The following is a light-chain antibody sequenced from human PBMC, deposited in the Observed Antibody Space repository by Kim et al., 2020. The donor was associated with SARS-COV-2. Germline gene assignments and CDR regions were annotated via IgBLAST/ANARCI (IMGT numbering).Light chain of an antibody. V-gene: IGLV1-47*01. J-gene: IGLJ2*01. CDR3: AAWDDSLGGHV. CDR1: NSNIGSNY. Sequence: GQRVTISCSVSNSNIGSNYVYWYKQFPGMAPKALVYRNDQRPSGVPDRVSGSKSGTSASLAISGLRSDDEADYYCAAWDDSLGGHVFGGGTQLTVL. CDR2: RND.